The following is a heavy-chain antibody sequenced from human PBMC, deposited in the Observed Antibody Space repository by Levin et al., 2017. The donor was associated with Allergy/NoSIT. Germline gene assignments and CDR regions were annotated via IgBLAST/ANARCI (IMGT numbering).Heavy chain of an antibody. Sequence: VASVKVSCKASGYTFTSYYVQWVRQAPGQGLEWMGMIKPASGSTTYAQNFQGRLTMTRDTSTSTIYMELNSLRSEDTAVYYCARDLVWDVVGVRFDYWGQGTLVTVSS. CDR1: GYTFTSYY. J-gene: IGHJ4*02. V-gene: IGHV1-46*01. D-gene: IGHD3-10*01. CDR2: IKPASGST. CDR3: ARDLVWDVVGVRFDY.